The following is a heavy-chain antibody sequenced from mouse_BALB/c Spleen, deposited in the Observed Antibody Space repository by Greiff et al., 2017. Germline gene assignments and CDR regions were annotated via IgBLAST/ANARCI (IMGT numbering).Heavy chain of an antibody. V-gene: IGHV5-17*02. D-gene: IGHD2-2*01. CDR2: ISSGSSTI. J-gene: IGHJ4*01. Sequence: EVQLVESGGGLVQPGGSRKLSCAASGFTFSSFGMHWVRQAPEKGLEWVAYISSGSSTIYYADTVKGRFTISRDNPKNTLFLQMTSLRSEDTAMYYCARSGLPYAMDYWGQGTSVTVSS. CDR3: ARSGLPYAMDY. CDR1: GFTFSSFG.